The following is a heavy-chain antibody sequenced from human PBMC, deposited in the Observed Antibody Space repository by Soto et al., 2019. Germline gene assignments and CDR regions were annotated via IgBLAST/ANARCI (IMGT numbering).Heavy chain of an antibody. CDR2: IWYDGSNK. J-gene: IGHJ4*02. V-gene: IGHV3-33*01. CDR1: GFTFSSYG. D-gene: IGHD7-27*01. Sequence: QVQLVESGGGVVQPGRSLRLSCAASGFTFSSYGMHWVRQAPGKGLEWVAVIWYDGSNKYYADSVKGRFTISRDNSKNTLYLQMNSLRAEDTAVYYCARDRGLGIPNYFDYWGQGTLVTVSS. CDR3: ARDRGLGIPNYFDY.